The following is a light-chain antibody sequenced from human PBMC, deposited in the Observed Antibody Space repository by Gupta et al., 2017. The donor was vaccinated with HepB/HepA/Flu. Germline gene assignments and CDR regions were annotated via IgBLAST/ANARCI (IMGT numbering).Light chain of an antibody. CDR2: AAS. J-gene: IGKJ2*01. CDR1: QSISSY. CDR3: QQSDSTPDT. Sequence: DLQMTQSPSSLSASVGDRVTITCRASQSISSYLNWYQQKPGKAPKLLIYAASSLQSGVPSRFSGSGSGTDFTLTISRLQPEDFATYYCQQSDSTPDTFGQGTKLEIK. V-gene: IGKV1-39*01.